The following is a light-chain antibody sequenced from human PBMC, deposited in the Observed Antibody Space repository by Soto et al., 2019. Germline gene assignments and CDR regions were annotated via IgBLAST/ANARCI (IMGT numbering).Light chain of an antibody. CDR2: WAS. V-gene: IGKV4-1*01. J-gene: IGKJ4*01. CDR3: QQYDRIPHT. Sequence: DIVMTQSPDSLAVSLGERATINCKSSQSVLYSSNNKNYLAWYQQKPGQPPKLLIYWASTREAGVPDRFSGRASAADFTPTISSLQAEDVAVYYCQQYDRIPHTFGGGTKVEIK. CDR1: QSVLYSSNNKNY.